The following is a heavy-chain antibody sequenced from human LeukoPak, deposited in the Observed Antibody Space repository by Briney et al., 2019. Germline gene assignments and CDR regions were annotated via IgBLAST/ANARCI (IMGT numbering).Heavy chain of an antibody. CDR2: INPSVCST. CDR1: GYTFTSYY. D-gene: IGHD1-26*01. J-gene: IGHJ6*03. V-gene: IGHV1-46*01. CDR3: ARDFSGGGYPTYYMDV. Sequence: GASVKVSCKASGYTFTSYYMHWVRQAPGQGLEWMGIINPSVCSTSYAQKFQRRVTMSRDMSTSTVYMVLRSLRSEDTAVYYCARDFSGGGYPTYYMDVWGKRTTVTVSS.